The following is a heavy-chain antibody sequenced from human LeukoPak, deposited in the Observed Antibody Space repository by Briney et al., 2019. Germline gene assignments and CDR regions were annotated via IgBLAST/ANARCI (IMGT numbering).Heavy chain of an antibody. CDR1: GYSISSGYQ. V-gene: IGHV4-38-2*02. Sequence: SETLSLTCGVSGYSISSGYQWAWIRQSPGKGLEWIGSIYHSGSAHYNPSLKSRVTISVETSKSQFSLNMYSVTAADTAVYYCARDPRWLTPDCTSTSCYENYFDPWGQGTLVTVSS. CDR2: IYHSGSA. J-gene: IGHJ5*02. CDR3: ARDPRWLTPDCTSTSCYENYFDP. D-gene: IGHD2-2*01.